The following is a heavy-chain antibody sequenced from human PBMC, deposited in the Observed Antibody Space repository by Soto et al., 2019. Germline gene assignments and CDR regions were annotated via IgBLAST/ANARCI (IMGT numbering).Heavy chain of an antibody. D-gene: IGHD4-4*01. CDR2: IYHSGST. V-gene: IGHV4-4*02. J-gene: IGHJ5*02. CDR3: ARAYDYSSNWFDP. Sequence: QVQLQESGPGLVQPSGTLSLTCAVSGGSISSTNWWSWVRQPPGKGLEWIGEIYHSGSTNYNPSLKSRVIISVDKSKNQFSLKLSSVTAADTAVYDCARAYDYSSNWFDPWGQGTLVTVSS. CDR1: GGSISSTNW.